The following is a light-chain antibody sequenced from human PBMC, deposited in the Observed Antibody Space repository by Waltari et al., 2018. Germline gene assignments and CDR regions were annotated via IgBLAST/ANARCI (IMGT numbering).Light chain of an antibody. CDR1: QTISTY. V-gene: IGKV1-39*01. J-gene: IGKJ1*01. CDR2: AAS. CDR3: QQTYSPSRT. Sequence: DIQMTQSPSSLSASVGDRVTITCRTSQTISTYFNWYQQKPGKAPKVLIYAASSLQSGGPSRFSGSGSGTDFTLTIPSLQPEDFATYYCQQTYSPSRTFGPGTKVEIK.